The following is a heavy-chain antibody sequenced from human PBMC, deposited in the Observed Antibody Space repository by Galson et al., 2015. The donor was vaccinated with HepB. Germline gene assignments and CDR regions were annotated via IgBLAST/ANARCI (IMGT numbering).Heavy chain of an antibody. J-gene: IGHJ4*02. V-gene: IGHV3-15*01. CDR3: ASVGGYSPFH. D-gene: IGHD5-18*01. CDR1: GFTFSNAW. Sequence: SLRLSCAASGFTFSNAWVSWVRQAPGKGLEYVGRIKRKTDGGTSDYAAFVKGRFTISRDDSKNTLYLEMNSLQSEDTAVYYCASVGGYSPFHWGQGTLVTVSS. CDR2: IKRKTDGGTS.